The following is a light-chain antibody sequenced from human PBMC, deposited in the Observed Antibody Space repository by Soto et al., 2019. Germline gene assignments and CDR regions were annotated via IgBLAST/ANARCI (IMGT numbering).Light chain of an antibody. CDR2: LAS. CDR3: QQSGNWPLT. CDR1: QSVGSS. J-gene: IGKJ4*01. V-gene: IGKV3-11*01. Sequence: EILLTQSPATLSLSPGEGATLSCSASQSVGSSLAWYRQKPGQTPRLLISLASNRATGIPARFSGSGSGTDFILTISTLEPEDFGVYYCQQSGNWPLTFGGGTKVEI.